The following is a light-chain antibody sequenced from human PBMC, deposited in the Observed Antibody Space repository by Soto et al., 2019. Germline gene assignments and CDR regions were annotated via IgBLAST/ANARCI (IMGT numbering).Light chain of an antibody. CDR3: QLRSNWPPTWT. CDR2: DAS. V-gene: IGKV3-11*01. Sequence: EIVLTQSPATLSLSPGERATLSCRASQSVSSYLAWYQQKPGQAPRLLIYDASSRATGIPARFSGSGSGPDFTLTISSLEPEDFAVYYCQLRSNWPPTWTFGQGTKVEIK. CDR1: QSVSSY. J-gene: IGKJ1*01.